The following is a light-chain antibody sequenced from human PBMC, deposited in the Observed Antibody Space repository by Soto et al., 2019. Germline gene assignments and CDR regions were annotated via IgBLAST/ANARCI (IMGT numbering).Light chain of an antibody. CDR3: QQRSNWPRT. CDR1: QSVNTN. CDR2: DVS. V-gene: IGKV3-11*01. Sequence: EIVMTQSPATLSVSPGERATLSCRASQSVNTNLAWYQQKPGQAPRLLIYDVSNRATDIRARFSGSGSGTDFTLTISSLEPEDLAVYYCQQRSNWPRTFGQGTKVDI. J-gene: IGKJ1*01.